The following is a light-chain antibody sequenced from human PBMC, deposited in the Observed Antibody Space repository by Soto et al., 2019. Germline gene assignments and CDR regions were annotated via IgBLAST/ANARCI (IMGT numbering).Light chain of an antibody. CDR1: QGINTA. CDR3: QQYSSYPVT. J-gene: IGKJ1*01. CDR2: DAS. V-gene: IGKV1-13*02. Sequence: AIQLTQSPSSLSASVGDRVTITCRASQGINTALAWYQQKPGKAPNLLIYDASSLESGVPSRFSGSGSGTDFTLTISSLQPEDVATYYCQQYSSYPVTFGQGTKVEIK.